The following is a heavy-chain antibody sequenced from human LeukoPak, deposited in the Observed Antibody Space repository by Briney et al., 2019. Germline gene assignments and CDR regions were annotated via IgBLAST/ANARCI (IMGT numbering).Heavy chain of an antibody. Sequence: PSETLSLTSTVSGGSISSYYWSWIRQPPGKGLEWIGYIYYSGSTNYNPSLKSRVTISVDTSKNQFSLKLSSVTAADTAVYYCAREEKGWFGAHAFDIWGQGTMVTVSS. J-gene: IGHJ3*02. CDR2: IYYSGST. V-gene: IGHV4-59*01. D-gene: IGHD3-10*01. CDR1: GGSISSYY. CDR3: AREEKGWFGAHAFDI.